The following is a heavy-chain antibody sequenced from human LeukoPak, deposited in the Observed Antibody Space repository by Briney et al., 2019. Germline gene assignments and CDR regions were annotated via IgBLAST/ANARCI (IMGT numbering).Heavy chain of an antibody. CDR2: ISGSGDIT. CDR1: GFAFSSYA. D-gene: IGHD6-13*01. J-gene: IGHJ4*02. Sequence: PGGSLRLSCVASGFAFSSYAMSWVRQAAGKGVEGVSTISGSGDITYYADPVKGRFTISRDNAKNSLYLQMSSLRDEHTAVYYCARGSWSAADTNIDYWRQGTLVTVSS. V-gene: IGHV3-23*01. CDR3: ARGSWSAADTNIDY.